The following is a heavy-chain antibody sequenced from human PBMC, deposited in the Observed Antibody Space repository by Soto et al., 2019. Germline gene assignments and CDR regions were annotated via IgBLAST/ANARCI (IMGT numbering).Heavy chain of an antibody. D-gene: IGHD6-13*01. Sequence: QVQLVQSGAEVKKPGASVKVSCKASGYTFTSYYMHWVRQAPGQGLEWMGIINPSGGSTSYAQKFQGRVTMTRDTSTSTVYMELSSLRSEDTAVYYCARDGPGYSSSWYGRYFQHWGQGTLVTVSS. CDR3: ARDGPGYSSSWYGRYFQH. J-gene: IGHJ1*01. CDR2: INPSGGST. CDR1: GYTFTSYY. V-gene: IGHV1-46*01.